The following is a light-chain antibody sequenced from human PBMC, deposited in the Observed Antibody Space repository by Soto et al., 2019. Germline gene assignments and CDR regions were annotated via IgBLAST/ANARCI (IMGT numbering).Light chain of an antibody. V-gene: IGKV3-11*01. CDR2: GAS. CDR3: QQRSNWPVT. CDR1: QSVSSY. Sequence: EFVLTQSPATLSLSPGERATLSCRASQSVSSYLAWYQQKPGQAPRLLIYGASTRATGIPARFSGSGSGTEFTLTISSLEPEDFAVYYCQQRSNWPVTFGQGTRLEIK. J-gene: IGKJ5*01.